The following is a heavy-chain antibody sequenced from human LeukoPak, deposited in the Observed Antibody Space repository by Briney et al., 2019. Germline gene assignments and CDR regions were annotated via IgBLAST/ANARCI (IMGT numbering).Heavy chain of an antibody. D-gene: IGHD2-15*01. CDR1: GFTFSSYA. Sequence: GGSLRLSCAASGFTFSSYAMNWVRQAPGKGLEWVSYISSSGSTIYYADSVKGRFTISRDNAKNSLYLQMNSLKTEDTAVYYCTRHGGGRSKDYWGQGTLVTVSS. V-gene: IGHV3-48*04. CDR3: TRHGGGRSKDY. CDR2: ISSSGSTI. J-gene: IGHJ4*02.